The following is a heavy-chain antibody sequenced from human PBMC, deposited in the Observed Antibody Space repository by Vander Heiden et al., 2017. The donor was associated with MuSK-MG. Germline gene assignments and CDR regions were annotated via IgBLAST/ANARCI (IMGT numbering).Heavy chain of an antibody. CDR1: GFTFSSYG. J-gene: IGHJ3*02. D-gene: IGHD6-19*01. Sequence: QVQLVESGGGVVQPGRSLRLSCAASGFTFSSYGMHWVRQAPGKGLEWVAVISYDGSNKYYADSVKGRVTISRDNSKNTLYLQMNSLRAEDTAVYYCAKGATYSSGWYGYAFDIWGQGTMVTVSS. V-gene: IGHV3-30*18. CDR3: AKGATYSSGWYGYAFDI. CDR2: ISYDGSNK.